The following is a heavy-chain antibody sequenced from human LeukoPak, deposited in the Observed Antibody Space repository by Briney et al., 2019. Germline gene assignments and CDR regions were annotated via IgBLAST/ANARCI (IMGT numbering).Heavy chain of an antibody. Sequence: SETLSLTCTVSGGSVSSGSYYWSWIRQPPGKGLEWIGYIYYSGSTNYNPSLKSRVTISVDTSKNQFSLKLSSVTAADTAVYYCARPILPNVVGWFDPWGQGTLVTVSS. J-gene: IGHJ5*02. CDR3: ARPILPNVVGWFDP. CDR2: IYYSGST. D-gene: IGHD3-9*01. CDR1: GGSVSSGSYY. V-gene: IGHV4-61*01.